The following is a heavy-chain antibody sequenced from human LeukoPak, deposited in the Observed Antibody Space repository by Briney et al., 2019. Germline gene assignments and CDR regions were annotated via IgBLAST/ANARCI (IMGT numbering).Heavy chain of an antibody. D-gene: IGHD3-22*01. CDR1: GYTFTGYY. CDR2: INPNDGGT. J-gene: IGHJ3*02. Sequence: ASVKVSCKASGYTFTGYYIHWVRQAPGQGLEWMGRINPNDGGTNYAQKFQGRVTMTRDMSMSTAYMELSRLRSDDTAVYYCAGEDNSSGYRPFDIWGQGTMVTVPS. CDR3: AGEDNSSGYRPFDI. V-gene: IGHV1-2*06.